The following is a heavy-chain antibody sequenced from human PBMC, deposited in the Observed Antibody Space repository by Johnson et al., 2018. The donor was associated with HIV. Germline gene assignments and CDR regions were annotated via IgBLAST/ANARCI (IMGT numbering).Heavy chain of an antibody. V-gene: IGHV3-30*02. D-gene: IGHD6-13*01. Sequence: QVQLVESGGGVVQPGGSLRLSCAASGFTFSSYGMHWVRQAPGKGLEWVAFIRYDGSNKYYADSVKGRFTISRDNSKNTLYLQMNSLRAEDTAVYYCAKDHWVVGSWQAFDIWGQGTMVTVSS. CDR2: IRYDGSNK. J-gene: IGHJ3*02. CDR1: GFTFSSYG. CDR3: AKDHWVVGSWQAFDI.